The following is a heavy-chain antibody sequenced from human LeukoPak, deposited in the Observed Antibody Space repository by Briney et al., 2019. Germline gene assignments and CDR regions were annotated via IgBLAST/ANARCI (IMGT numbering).Heavy chain of an antibody. V-gene: IGHV3-23*01. CDR3: AKVHVYGDQESWFDP. Sequence: PGGSLRLSCAASGFTFSSYAMSWVRQAPGKGLEWVSAISGSGGSTYYADSVKGRFTISRDNSKNTLYLQMNSLRAEDTAVYYCAKVHVYGDQESWFDPWGQGTLVTVSS. D-gene: IGHD4-17*01. CDR1: GFTFSSYA. CDR2: ISGSGGST. J-gene: IGHJ5*02.